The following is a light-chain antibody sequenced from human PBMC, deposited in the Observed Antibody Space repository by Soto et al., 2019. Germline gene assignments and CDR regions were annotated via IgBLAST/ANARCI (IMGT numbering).Light chain of an antibody. CDR2: AAS. CDR3: QQMYSAPLT. V-gene: IGKV1-39*01. J-gene: IGKJ4*01. Sequence: DIQMTQSPSSLFASVGDSVTITCRASQTITTYLNWYRQKPGKAPKLLIDAASSLQSGVTSRFSGSRSETEFAHPISSLQPEDFATYYCQQMYSAPLTFGGGTNVEIK. CDR1: QTITTY.